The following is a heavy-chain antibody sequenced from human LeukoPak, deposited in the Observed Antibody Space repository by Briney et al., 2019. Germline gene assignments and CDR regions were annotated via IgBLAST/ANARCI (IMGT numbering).Heavy chain of an antibody. CDR2: IYPGDSVT. D-gene: IGHD1/OR15-1a*01. CDR1: GYIFTTYW. CDR3: ATKKTATSPFDY. V-gene: IGHV5-51*01. J-gene: IGHJ4*02. Sequence: GEPLKISCKGSGYIFTTYWIGWVRQMPGKGLEWMGIIYPGDSVTTYSPSLQGHVTISVDKSINTAYLQWSSLKASDTAIYYCATKKTATSPFDYWGQGTLVTVSS.